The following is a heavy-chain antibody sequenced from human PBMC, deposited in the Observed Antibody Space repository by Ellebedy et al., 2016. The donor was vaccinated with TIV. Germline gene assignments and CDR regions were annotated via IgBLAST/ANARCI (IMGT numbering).Heavy chain of an antibody. CDR2: ISWNSGSV. J-gene: IGHJ2*01. Sequence: GGSLRLXCAASGFNFADYAMHWVRQAPGKDLEWVSGISWNSGSVNYADSVKGRFTISRDNVNDSLHLQMNSLRPEDTAFYYCVKDKSVSGFSFWFFGLWGRGTLVTVSS. CDR1: GFNFADYA. V-gene: IGHV3-9*01. D-gene: IGHD3-22*01. CDR3: VKDKSVSGFSFWFFGL.